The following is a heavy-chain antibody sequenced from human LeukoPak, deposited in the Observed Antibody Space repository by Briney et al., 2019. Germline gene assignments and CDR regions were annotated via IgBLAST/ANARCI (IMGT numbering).Heavy chain of an antibody. V-gene: IGHV4-59*01. CDR3: ARDRGIAAAGTLYYYYYMDV. Sequence: SETLSLTCTVSGGSISSYYWSWIRQPPGKGLEGIGYIYYSGSTNYNPSLKSRVTISVDTSKNQFSLKLSSVTAADTAVYYCARDRGIAAAGTLYYYYYMDVWGKGTTVTISS. J-gene: IGHJ6*03. D-gene: IGHD6-13*01. CDR1: GGSISSYY. CDR2: IYYSGST.